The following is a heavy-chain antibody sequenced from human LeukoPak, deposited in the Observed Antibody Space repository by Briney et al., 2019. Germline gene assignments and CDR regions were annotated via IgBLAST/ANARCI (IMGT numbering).Heavy chain of an antibody. CDR3: GRHAYGGSPPVN. Sequence: GGSLRLSCAASGFTVRDSYMSWVRQAPGKRLERLSFIYVSGTTFYAASVKGRFTISRDNSKNTVYIQMNRLRAEDTALYYCGRHAYGGSPPVNWGQGTLVTVSS. V-gene: IGHV3-53*01. D-gene: IGHD3-10*01. J-gene: IGHJ4*02. CDR2: IYVSGTT. CDR1: GFTVRDSY.